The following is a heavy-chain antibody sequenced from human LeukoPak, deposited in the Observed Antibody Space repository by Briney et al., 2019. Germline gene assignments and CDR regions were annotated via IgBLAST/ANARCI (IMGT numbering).Heavy chain of an antibody. CDR3: ARASLVDYPALDY. CDR1: GYNFTGYD. D-gene: IGHD4-11*01. V-gene: IGHV1-8*01. Sequence: ASVKVSCKASGYNFTGYDINWVRQATGQEPEWMGWMNPNSGDTGSVQKFQGRVTMTWDTSIATAYMDLTGLTSEDTAVYYCARASLVDYPALDYWGQGTLVTVSS. J-gene: IGHJ4*02. CDR2: MNPNSGDT.